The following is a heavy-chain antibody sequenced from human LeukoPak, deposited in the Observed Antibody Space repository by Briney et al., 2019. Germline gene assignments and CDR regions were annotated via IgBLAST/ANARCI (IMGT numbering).Heavy chain of an antibody. CDR2: ISAADGDNT. J-gene: IGHJ4*02. Sequence: GGSLRLSCAASGFTFRNYAMGWVRQAPGKGLEWVSVISAADGDNTYYADSVKGRFSISRDNSNYTLHLQMNTLRAEDTAVFYCAKFKGHYYYDSSGYCDNWGQGALVTVSS. V-gene: IGHV3-23*01. CDR1: GFTFRNYA. CDR3: AKFKGHYYYDSSGYCDN. D-gene: IGHD3-22*01.